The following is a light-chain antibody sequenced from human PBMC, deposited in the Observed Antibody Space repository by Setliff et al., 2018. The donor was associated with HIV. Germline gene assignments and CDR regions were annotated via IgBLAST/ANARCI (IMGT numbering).Light chain of an antibody. Sequence: QSALTQPPSVSGAPGQSVTISCTGGSSNIGADYDVHWYQQLPGTAPKLLIYGNTNRPSGVPDRFSASKSGTSASLAISGLQAEDEADYYCQSFDNSLDGYVFGAGTKVTVL. CDR1: SSNIGADYD. CDR2: GNT. V-gene: IGLV1-40*01. CDR3: QSFDNSLDGYV. J-gene: IGLJ1*01.